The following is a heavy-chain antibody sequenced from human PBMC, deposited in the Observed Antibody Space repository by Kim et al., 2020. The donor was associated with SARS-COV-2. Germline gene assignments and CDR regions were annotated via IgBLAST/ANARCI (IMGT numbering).Heavy chain of an antibody. CDR3: ARDPTYYDILTGYFRPPAGGWFDP. CDR2: IYYSGST. CDR1: GGSISSYY. J-gene: IGHJ5*02. V-gene: IGHV4-59*01. D-gene: IGHD3-9*01. Sequence: SETLSLTCTVSGGSISSYYWSWIRQPPGKGLEWIGYIYYSGSTNYNPSLKSRVTISVDTSKNQFSLKLSSVTAADTAVYYCARDPTYYDILTGYFRPPAGGWFDPWGQGTLVTVSS.